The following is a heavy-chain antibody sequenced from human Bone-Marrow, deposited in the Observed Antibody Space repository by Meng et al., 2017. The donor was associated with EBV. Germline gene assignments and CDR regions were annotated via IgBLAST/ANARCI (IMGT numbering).Heavy chain of an antibody. V-gene: IGHV4-39*07. Sequence: QLPEPGPGLVHPSETLSPPCTVAGGSIGSSNYYWGWIRQPPGKGLEWIGSIYYSGSTYYTPSLKSRVTISVDTSKNPFSLKLSSVTAADTAVYYCASRYGSGSYYFDYWGQGTLVTVSS. CDR2: IYYSGST. D-gene: IGHD3-10*01. CDR3: ASRYGSGSYYFDY. CDR1: GGSIGSSNYY. J-gene: IGHJ4*02.